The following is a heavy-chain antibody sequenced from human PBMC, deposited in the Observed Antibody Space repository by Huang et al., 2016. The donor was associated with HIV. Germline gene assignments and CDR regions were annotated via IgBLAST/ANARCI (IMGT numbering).Heavy chain of an antibody. CDR2: IYYSGSP. V-gene: IGHV4-39*01. CDR1: GGSISSSSYY. Sequence: QLQLQESGPGLVKPSETLSLTCTVSGGSISSSSYYWGWIRQPPGKGLEGMWSIYYSGSPYYNPSLKSRVTRSVDTSKNQFSLKLSSVTAADTAVYYCARRVGLASGSYTFDYWGQGTLVTVSS. CDR3: ARRVGLASGSYTFDY. D-gene: IGHD3-10*01. J-gene: IGHJ4*02.